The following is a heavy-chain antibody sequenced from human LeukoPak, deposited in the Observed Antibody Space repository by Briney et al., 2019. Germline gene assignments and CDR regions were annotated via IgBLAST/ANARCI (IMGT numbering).Heavy chain of an antibody. CDR1: GYSFTTYA. V-gene: IGHV7-4-1*02. J-gene: IGHJ4*02. Sequence: ASVKVSCKASGYSFTTYAMNWVRQAPGQGLEWMGWINTNSRSPTYAQDFTGRFVFSLDTSVSTAYLQINSLKAEDTAVYYCARAGGGYNRPHRDYWGQGTLVTVSS. CDR3: ARAGGGYNRPHRDY. D-gene: IGHD5-24*01. CDR2: INTNSRSP.